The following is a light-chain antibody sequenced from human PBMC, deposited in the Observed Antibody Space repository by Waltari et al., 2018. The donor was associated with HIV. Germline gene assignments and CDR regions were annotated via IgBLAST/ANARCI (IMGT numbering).Light chain of an antibody. V-gene: IGKV1-39*01. CDR1: QSISNY. CDR2: AAT. CDR3: QQSDTTPWT. J-gene: IGKJ1*01. Sequence: DIQMTQSPSSLSTSVGDIVTITCRASQSISNYLNWYQQKAGRAPKLLIYAATTLQRGVPSRFTGSGSGTDFSLTISSLQPEDFAIYYCQQSDTTPWTFGQGTKVDLK.